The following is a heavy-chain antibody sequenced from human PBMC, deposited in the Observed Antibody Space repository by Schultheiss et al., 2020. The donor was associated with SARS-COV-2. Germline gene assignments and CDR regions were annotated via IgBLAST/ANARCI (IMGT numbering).Heavy chain of an antibody. CDR1: GGSISSYY. V-gene: IGHV4-4*07. CDR3: ARDRAYSSSWYYYGMDV. J-gene: IGHJ6*02. CDR2: IYTSGST. Sequence: SETLSLTCTVSGGSISSYYWSWIRQPAGKGLEWIGRIYTSGSTNYNPSLKSRVTMSVDTSKNQFSLKLSSVTAADTAVYYCARDRAYSSSWYYYGMDVWGQGTTVTVSS. D-gene: IGHD6-13*01.